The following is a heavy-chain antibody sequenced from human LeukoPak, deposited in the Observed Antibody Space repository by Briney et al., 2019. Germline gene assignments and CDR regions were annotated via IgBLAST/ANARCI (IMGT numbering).Heavy chain of an antibody. J-gene: IGHJ4*02. CDR3: ARTDIVARRAYYFDY. V-gene: IGHV1-46*01. D-gene: IGHD5-12*01. CDR2: INPSGGST. CDR1: GYTFTSYY. Sequence: GASVKVSCKASGYTFTSYYMHWVRRAPGQGLEWMGIINPSGGSTSYAQKFQGRVTMTRDTSTSTAYMELSSLRSEDTAVYYCARTDIVARRAYYFDYWGQGTLVTVSS.